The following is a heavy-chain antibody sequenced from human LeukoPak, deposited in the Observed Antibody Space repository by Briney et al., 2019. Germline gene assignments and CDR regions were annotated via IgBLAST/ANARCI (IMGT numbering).Heavy chain of an antibody. CDR1: GYTFTGYY. V-gene: IGHV1-2*06. J-gene: IGHJ4*02. CDR2: INPNGGGT. CDR3: ARGARVDTAMTDLDY. D-gene: IGHD5-18*01. Sequence: GASVKVSCKASGYTFTGYYMHWVRQAPGQGLKWMGRINPNGGGTNYAQKFQGRVTMTRDTSISTAYMDLSRLRSDDTAVYYCARGARVDTAMTDLDYWGQGSLVTVSS.